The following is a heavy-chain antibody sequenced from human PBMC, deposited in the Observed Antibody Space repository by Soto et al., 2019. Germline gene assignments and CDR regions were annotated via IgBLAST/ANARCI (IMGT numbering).Heavy chain of an antibody. V-gene: IGHV5-10-1*01. CDR2: IDPSDSYT. D-gene: IGHD3-22*01. J-gene: IGHJ4*02. CDR3: ARIPFSTTMIRDY. CDR1: GYSFTRYL. Sequence: GESLNLSCKGSGYSFTRYLISWVRQMPGKGLEWMGRIDPSDSYTNYSPSFQGHVTISADKSISTAYLQWSSLKASDTAMYYCARIPFSTTMIRDYWGQGTLVTVSS.